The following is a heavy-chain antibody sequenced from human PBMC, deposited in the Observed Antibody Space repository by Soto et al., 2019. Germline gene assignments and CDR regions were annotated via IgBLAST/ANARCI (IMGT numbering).Heavy chain of an antibody. D-gene: IGHD6-13*01. V-gene: IGHV3-33*01. CDR1: GFTFSSYG. CDR2: IWYDGSNK. CDR3: ARASRQLVYFEY. J-gene: IGHJ4*02. Sequence: QVQLVESGGGVVQPGRSLRLSCAASGFTFSSYGMHWVRQAPGKGLEWVAVIWYDGSNKYYADSVKGRFTISRDNSKNPLYLQMNRLRAEDKAVYYCARASRQLVYFEYWGQGTLVTVSS.